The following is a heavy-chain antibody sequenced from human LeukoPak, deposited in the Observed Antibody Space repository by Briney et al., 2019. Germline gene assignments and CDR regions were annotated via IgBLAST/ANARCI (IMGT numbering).Heavy chain of an antibody. CDR2: ISAYNGNT. D-gene: IGHD1-26*01. J-gene: IGHJ6*02. Sequence: WASVKVSCKASGYTFTSYGISWVRQAPGQGLEWMGWISAYNGNTNYAQKLQGRVTMTTDTSTSTAYMELRSLRSDDTAVYYCARGTYSGSYYYYGTDVWGQGTTVTVSS. V-gene: IGHV1-18*01. CDR1: GYTFTSYG. CDR3: ARGTYSGSYYYYGTDV.